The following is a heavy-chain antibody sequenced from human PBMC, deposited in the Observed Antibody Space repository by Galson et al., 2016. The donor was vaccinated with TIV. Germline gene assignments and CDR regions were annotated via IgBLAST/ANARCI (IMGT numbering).Heavy chain of an antibody. Sequence: ETLSLTCTVSGGSISSYFWSWIRQSPGKGLEWIGHIYYSGTTDCNPSLKSRVSISIDSSKKQFSLRLTSVTAADTAVYYCARDGVINPRVLEYWGQGALVTVSP. CDR3: ARDGVINPRVLEY. V-gene: IGHV4-59*01. D-gene: IGHD3-22*01. CDR2: IYYSGTT. CDR1: GGSISSYF. J-gene: IGHJ4*01.